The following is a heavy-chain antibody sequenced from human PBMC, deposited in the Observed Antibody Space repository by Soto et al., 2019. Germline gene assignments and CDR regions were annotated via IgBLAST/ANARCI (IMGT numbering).Heavy chain of an antibody. J-gene: IGHJ6*02. Sequence: GWSLRLSCAASGFTFSSYGMHWVRQAPGKGLEWVAVISYDGSNKYYADSVKGRFTISRDNSKNTLYLQMNSLRAEDTAVYYCAKEMPAYAQSYYYYGMDVWGQGTTVTVSS. CDR3: AKEMPAYAQSYYYYGMDV. CDR2: ISYDGSNK. CDR1: GFTFSSYG. D-gene: IGHD2-8*01. V-gene: IGHV3-30*18.